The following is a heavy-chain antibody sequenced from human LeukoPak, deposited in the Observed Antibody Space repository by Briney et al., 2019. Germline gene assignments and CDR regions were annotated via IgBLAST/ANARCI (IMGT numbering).Heavy chain of an antibody. Sequence: SVKVSCKASGCTFSSYAISWVRQAPRQGLEWMGGIIPIFGTANYAQKFQGRVTITADESTSTAYMELSSLRSEDTAVYYCASGYYDSSGYYSSFDYWGQGTLVTVSS. J-gene: IGHJ4*02. CDR1: GCTFSSYA. D-gene: IGHD3-22*01. CDR2: IIPIFGTA. CDR3: ASGYYDSSGYYSSFDY. V-gene: IGHV1-69*13.